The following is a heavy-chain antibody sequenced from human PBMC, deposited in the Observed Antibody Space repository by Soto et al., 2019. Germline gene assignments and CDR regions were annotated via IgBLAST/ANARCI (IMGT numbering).Heavy chain of an antibody. CDR1: GGSISSGGYY. J-gene: IGHJ4*02. CDR2: IYYSGST. Sequence: QVQLQESGPGLVKPSQTLSLTCTVSGGSISSGGYYWSWIRQHPGKGLEWIGYIYYSGSTYYNPSLKSRVTTSVDTSKNQCSLKRSSVTAADTAVYYVAREGSSGYDPNDYWGQGTLVTVSS. CDR3: AREGSSGYDPNDY. V-gene: IGHV4-31*03. D-gene: IGHD3-22*01.